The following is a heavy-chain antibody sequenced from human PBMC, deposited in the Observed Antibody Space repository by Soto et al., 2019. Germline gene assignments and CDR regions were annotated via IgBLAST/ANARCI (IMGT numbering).Heavy chain of an antibody. CDR3: AKDNGRFYYGMDV. CDR2: ISGSGGST. J-gene: IGHJ6*02. Sequence: GGSLRLSCAASGFTFSSYAMSWVRQAPGKGLEWVSAISGSGGSTYYADSVKGRFTISRDNSKNMLYLQMNSLRAEDTAVYYCAKDNGRFYYGMDVWGQGTTVTVSS. V-gene: IGHV3-23*01. CDR1: GFTFSSYA. D-gene: IGHD3-3*01.